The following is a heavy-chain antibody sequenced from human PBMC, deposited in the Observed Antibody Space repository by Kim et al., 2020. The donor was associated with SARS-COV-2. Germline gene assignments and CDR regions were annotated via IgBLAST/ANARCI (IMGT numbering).Heavy chain of an antibody. D-gene: IGHD3-10*01. CDR3: ARIRNYYGSGSTGFDY. V-gene: IGHV2-70*01. Sequence: SLKTRLTISKDTSKNQVVLTMTNMDPVDTATYYCARIRNYYGSGSTGFDYWGQGTLVTVSS. J-gene: IGHJ4*02.